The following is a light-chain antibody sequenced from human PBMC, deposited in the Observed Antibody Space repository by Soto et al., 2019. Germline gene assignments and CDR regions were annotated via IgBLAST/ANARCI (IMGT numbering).Light chain of an antibody. Sequence: DIQMTQSPSSLSASVGDRVAITCRASQTINTFLNLYQQKPGKAPNLLIYAASSLQSGVPSRFSGSGSGTDFTLTISSLQPEDFATYYCQQTYSFPRTFGQGTKVEI. V-gene: IGKV1-39*01. CDR1: QTINTF. CDR2: AAS. J-gene: IGKJ1*01. CDR3: QQTYSFPRT.